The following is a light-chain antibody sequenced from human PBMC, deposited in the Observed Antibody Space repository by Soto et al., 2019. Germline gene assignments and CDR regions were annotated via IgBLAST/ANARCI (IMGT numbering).Light chain of an antibody. V-gene: IGKV3-11*01. CDR2: DAS. J-gene: IGKJ1*01. Sequence: EIVLTQSPGTLSLSPGERATLSCRASQNVYNYLAWYQHKPGQAPRLLIYDASNRATGIPARFSGSGSGTDFTPFTLTISSLEPEDSAVYYCQQRANWPGTFGQGTKVDIK. CDR3: QQRANWPGT. CDR1: QNVYNY.